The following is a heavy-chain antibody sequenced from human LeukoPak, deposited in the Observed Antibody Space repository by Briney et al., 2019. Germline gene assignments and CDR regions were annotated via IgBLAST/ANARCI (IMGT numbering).Heavy chain of an antibody. CDR1: GFTFSSYA. CDR2: ISGSGGST. Sequence: GRSLRLSCAASGFTFSSYAMSWVRQAPGKGLEWASAISGSGGSTYYADSVKGRFTISRDNSKNTLYLQMNSLRAEDTAVYYCAKNSGYSYGTVYYFDYWGQGTLVTVSS. D-gene: IGHD5-18*01. CDR3: AKNSGYSYGTVYYFDY. V-gene: IGHV3-23*01. J-gene: IGHJ4*02.